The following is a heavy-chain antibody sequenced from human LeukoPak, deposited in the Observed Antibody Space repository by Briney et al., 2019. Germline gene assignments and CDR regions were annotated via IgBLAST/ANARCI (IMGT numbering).Heavy chain of an antibody. CDR3: AKPQYSSGWYDSFDY. Sequence: GGSLRLSCAAYGFTFSSYAMSWVRQAPGKGLEWVSAISGSGGSTYYADSVKGRFTISRDNSKNTLYLQMNSLRAEDTAVYYCAKPQYSSGWYDSFDYWGQGTLVTVFS. CDR1: GFTFSSYA. CDR2: ISGSGGST. J-gene: IGHJ4*02. D-gene: IGHD6-19*01. V-gene: IGHV3-23*01.